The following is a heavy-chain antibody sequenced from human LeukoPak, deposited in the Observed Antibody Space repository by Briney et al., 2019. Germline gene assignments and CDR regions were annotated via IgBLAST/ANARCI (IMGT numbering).Heavy chain of an antibody. CDR2: IIWNGDKT. D-gene: IGHD5-12*01. CDR3: ARAPGPATAGGIDY. CDR1: GYTYYEYP. V-gene: IGHV3-20*01. J-gene: IGHJ4*02. Sequence: GGPQRLPCTASGYTYYEYPMSWVREAPRKGLEWVSGIIWNGDKTLYVVSLKGIFNLSRQNDQNSLYLQMNSLRAEDTALLLCARAPGPATAGGIDYWGQGTLVTVSS.